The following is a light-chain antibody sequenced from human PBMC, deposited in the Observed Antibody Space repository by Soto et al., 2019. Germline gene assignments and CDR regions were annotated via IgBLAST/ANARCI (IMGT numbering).Light chain of an antibody. J-gene: IGLJ3*02. V-gene: IGLV2-11*01. CDR2: DVS. CDR1: SSDVGAYNY. CDR3: CSYAGTYTLWV. Sequence: QSAPTQPRSVSGSPGQSVTISCTGTSSDVGAYNYVSWYQQHPGKAPKLIIYDVSKRPSGVPDRFSGSKSGNTASLTISGLQADDEADYYCCSYAGTYTLWVFGGGTKLTVL.